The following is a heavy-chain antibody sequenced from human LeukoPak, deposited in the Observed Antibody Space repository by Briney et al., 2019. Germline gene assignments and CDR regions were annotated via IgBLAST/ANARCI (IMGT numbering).Heavy chain of an antibody. D-gene: IGHD2-15*01. CDR2: MNPNSGNT. V-gene: IGHV1-8*02. J-gene: IGHJ4*02. Sequence: ASVKVSCKASGYTFTSYGISWVRQAPGQGLEWMGWMNPNSGNTGYAQKFQGRVTMTRNTSISTAYMELSSLRSEDTAVYYCARGPRYCSGGSCYGGITPGNDYWGQGTLVTVSS. CDR3: ARGPRYCSGGSCYGGITPGNDY. CDR1: GYTFTSYG.